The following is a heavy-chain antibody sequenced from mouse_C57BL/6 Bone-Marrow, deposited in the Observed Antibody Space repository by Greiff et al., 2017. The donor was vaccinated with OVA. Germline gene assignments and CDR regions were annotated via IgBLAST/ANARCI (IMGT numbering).Heavy chain of an antibody. V-gene: IGHV5-9*01. CDR1: GFTFSSYT. J-gene: IGHJ3*01. CDR2: ISGGGGNP. D-gene: IGHD1-1*01. CDR3: ARLITTVEGFAY. Sequence: EVKLMESGGGLVKPGGSLKLSCAASGFTFSSYTMSWVRQTPEKRLEWVATISGGGGNPYYPDSVKGRFTLSRDNAKNTLYLQMSRRRSEDTALYYCARLITTVEGFAYWGQGTLGTVSA.